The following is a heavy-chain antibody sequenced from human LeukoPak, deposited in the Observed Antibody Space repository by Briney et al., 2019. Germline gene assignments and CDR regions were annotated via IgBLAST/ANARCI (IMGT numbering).Heavy chain of an antibody. Sequence: GGSLTLPCAASGFTYSNYAMIWLRQATGKGLEWVSTFWGCGRTPYYADSVKGRFTISRDNSKNTLYLQMNSLRAEDTAVYYCAKAQPLHRSGPFDYWGQGTLVTVSS. J-gene: IGHJ4*02. V-gene: IGHV3-23*01. CDR3: AKAQPLHRSGPFDY. CDR1: GFTYSNYA. D-gene: IGHD3-10*01. CDR2: FWGCGRTP.